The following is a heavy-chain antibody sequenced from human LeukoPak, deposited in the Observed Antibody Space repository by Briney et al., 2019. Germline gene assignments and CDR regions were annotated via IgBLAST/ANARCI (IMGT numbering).Heavy chain of an antibody. CDR1: GGSFSGYY. V-gene: IGHV4-34*01. J-gene: IGHJ6*03. Sequence: SETLSLTCAVYGGSFSGYYWSWIRQPPGKGLEWIGEINHSGSTNYNPSLKSRVTISVDTSKNQFSLKPSSVTAADTAVYYCARVADTAMVKSYYYYYYMDVWGKGTTVTVSS. CDR2: INHSGST. CDR3: ARVADTAMVKSYYYYYYMDV. D-gene: IGHD5-18*01.